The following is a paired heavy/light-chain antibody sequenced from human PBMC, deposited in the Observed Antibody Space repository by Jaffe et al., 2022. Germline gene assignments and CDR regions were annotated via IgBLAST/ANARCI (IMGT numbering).Light chain of an antibody. CDR1: QNVLYSSNNRNF. CDR2: WAS. Sequence: DIVMTQSPDSLAVSLGERATINCKSSQNVLYSSNNRNFLAWYQQKVGQPPKLLIYWASTRESGVPDRFSGSGSGTDFTLTISSLQAEDVAVYYCQQYYSTPITFGQGTRLEIK. V-gene: IGKV4-1*01. CDR3: QQYYSTPIT. J-gene: IGKJ5*01.
Heavy chain of an antibody. CDR2: IDPRSGRT. J-gene: IGHJ4*02. D-gene: IGHD6-13*01. CDR1: GNTFSSNY. Sequence: QVQVVQSGAEVKRPGASVKVSCKASGNTFSSNYMHWVRQAPGQGLEWMGIIDPRSGRTTYAQKFLGRVTMTMDTSTSTVYMELSSLISEDTAVYYCARDLGEGAAAAFYFDFWGQGTRVTVSS. V-gene: IGHV1-46*03. CDR3: ARDLGEGAAAAFYFDF.